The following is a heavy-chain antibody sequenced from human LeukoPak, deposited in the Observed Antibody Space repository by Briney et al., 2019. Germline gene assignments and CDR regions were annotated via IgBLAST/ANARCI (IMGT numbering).Heavy chain of an antibody. Sequence: GGSLRLSCAASGFTFDDYGMSWVRQAPGKGLEWVSAINWNGGSTGYADSVKGRFAISRDNAKNSLYLQMNSLRAEDTALYYCARWGVPDLNKDYYMDVWGKGTTVTVSS. J-gene: IGHJ6*03. CDR2: INWNGGST. D-gene: IGHD3-16*01. CDR3: ARWGVPDLNKDYYMDV. V-gene: IGHV3-20*04. CDR1: GFTFDDYG.